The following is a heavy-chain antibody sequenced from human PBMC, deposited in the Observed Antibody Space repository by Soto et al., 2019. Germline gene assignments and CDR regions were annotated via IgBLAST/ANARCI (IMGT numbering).Heavy chain of an antibody. CDR2: IYYSGST. J-gene: IGHJ6*04. V-gene: IGHV4-59*08. CDR3: ARLPDTNYYSGRDV. Sequence: SETLSLTCTVSGGSISSYHWSWIRQPPGKGLEWIGYIYYSGSTNYNPSLKSRVTISVDTSKNQFSLKLSSVTAADTAVYYCARLPDTNYYSGRDVWGKGTRFTVPS. D-gene: IGHD2-2*01. CDR1: GGSISSYH.